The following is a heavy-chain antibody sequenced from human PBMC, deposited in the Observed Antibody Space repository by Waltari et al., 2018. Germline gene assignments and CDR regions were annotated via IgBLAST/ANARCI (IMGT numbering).Heavy chain of an antibody. J-gene: IGHJ4*02. Sequence: QVQLVQSGAEVQKPGSSVKVYCQASGVTFSSYTISWVRPAPGQGLEWMGRIITIRGIANYAQKFQGTVTITADKSTSTAYMELSSLRSEDTAVYYCARDGPWGIAAAGTDYWGQGTLVTVSS. CDR3: ARDGPWGIAAAGTDY. D-gene: IGHD6-13*01. CDR2: IITIRGIA. CDR1: GVTFSSYT. V-gene: IGHV1-69*08.